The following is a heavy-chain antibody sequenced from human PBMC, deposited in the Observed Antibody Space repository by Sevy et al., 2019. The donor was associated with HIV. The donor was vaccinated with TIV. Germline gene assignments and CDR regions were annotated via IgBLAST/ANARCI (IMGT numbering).Heavy chain of an antibody. Sequence: ASVKVSCKASGYSFTTYGISWVRQAPRQGLEWMGWISAYSGHTNYAETFQDRISLTMDTSTTTAYMDLRSLRPGDTAVYYCASYSNYDYFDYWGQGTLVTVSS. CDR1: GYSFTTYG. J-gene: IGHJ4*02. CDR2: ISAYSGHT. CDR3: ASYSNYDYFDY. D-gene: IGHD4-4*01. V-gene: IGHV1-18*01.